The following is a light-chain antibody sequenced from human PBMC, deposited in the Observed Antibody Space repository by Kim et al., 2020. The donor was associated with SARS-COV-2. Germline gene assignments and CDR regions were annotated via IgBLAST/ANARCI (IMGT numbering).Light chain of an antibody. J-gene: IGLJ2*01. CDR3: SSYTSSSTYVV. CDR2: EVS. CDR1: SSDVGNYDR. V-gene: IGLV2-18*02. Sequence: QSALTQPPSVSGSPGQSVTISCIGTSSDVGNYDRVSWYQQPPGTAPKLVIYEVSNRPSGVPDRFSGSKSGNTASLTISGLQAEDEADYYCSSYTSSSTYVVFGGGTQLTVL.